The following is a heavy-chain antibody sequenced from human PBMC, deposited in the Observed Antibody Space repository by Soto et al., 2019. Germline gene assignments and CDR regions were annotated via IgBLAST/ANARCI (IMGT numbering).Heavy chain of an antibody. J-gene: IGHJ6*03. Sequence: ASVKVSCKASGYTFTNYGISWVRQAPGQGLEWMGWINSYNGDTNYAQNLQGRVTMTTDTSSSTAYMEVRSLRSDDTAVYYCVTMGVVVPATIAYYFYYMDVWGKGTTVTVSS. CDR2: INSYNGDT. CDR1: GYTFTNYG. D-gene: IGHD2-2*01. V-gene: IGHV1-18*01. CDR3: VTMGVVVPATIAYYFYYMDV.